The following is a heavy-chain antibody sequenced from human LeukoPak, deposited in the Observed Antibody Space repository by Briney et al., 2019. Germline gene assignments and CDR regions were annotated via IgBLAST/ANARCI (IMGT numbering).Heavy chain of an antibody. J-gene: IGHJ4*02. V-gene: IGHV3-23*01. CDR2: ISASGAST. D-gene: IGHD6-13*01. CDR3: AKGVGSSSWYKFDY. Sequence: PGGSLRLSCAASRFTFSSYAMSWVRQAPGKGLEWVSGISASGASTCYADSVKGRFNISRGNSKNTLYLQMNSLRAEDTAVYYCAKGVGSSSWYKFDYWGQGTLVTVSS. CDR1: RFTFSSYA.